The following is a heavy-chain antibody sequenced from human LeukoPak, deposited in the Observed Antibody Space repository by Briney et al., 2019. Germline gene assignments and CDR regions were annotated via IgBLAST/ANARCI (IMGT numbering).Heavy chain of an antibody. Sequence: ASVKVSCKASGYTFTGYYMHWVRQAPGQRLEWMGWINPNSGGTNYAQKFQGRVTMTRDTSISTAYMELSRLRSDDTAVYYCARVRGYGSGKNWFDPWGQGTLVTVSS. V-gene: IGHV1-2*02. CDR2: INPNSGGT. J-gene: IGHJ5*02. CDR3: ARVRGYGSGKNWFDP. D-gene: IGHD3-10*01. CDR1: GYTFTGYY.